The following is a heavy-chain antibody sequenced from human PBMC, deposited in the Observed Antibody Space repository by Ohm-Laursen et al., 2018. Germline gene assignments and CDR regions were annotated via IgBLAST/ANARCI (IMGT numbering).Heavy chain of an antibody. Sequence: SLRLSCAASGFTFRTYAMSWVRQAPGKGLEWVSAITDDGDITYYADSVKGRFTISRDNFKNTLHLQMNSLGVEDTALYYCAKGSRGYGSYSFDYWGQGTLVTVSS. CDR3: AKGSRGYGSYSFDY. CDR1: GFTFRTYA. CDR2: ITDDGDIT. J-gene: IGHJ4*02. D-gene: IGHD3-22*01. V-gene: IGHV3-23*01.